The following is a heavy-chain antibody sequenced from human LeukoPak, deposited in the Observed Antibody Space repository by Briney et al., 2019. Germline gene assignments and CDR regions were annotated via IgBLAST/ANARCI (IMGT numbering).Heavy chain of an antibody. CDR1: GYTFSSYA. Sequence: EASVKVSCKASGYTFSSYAMNWVRQAPGQGLEWMGWINANTGNPTYAQGFTGRFVFSLDTSVSTAYLWISSLRAEDTAVYYCARTPLFARRYSGNFDLDYWGQGTLVTVSS. J-gene: IGHJ4*02. CDR2: INANTGNP. D-gene: IGHD1-26*01. V-gene: IGHV7-4-1*02. CDR3: ARTPLFARRYSGNFDLDY.